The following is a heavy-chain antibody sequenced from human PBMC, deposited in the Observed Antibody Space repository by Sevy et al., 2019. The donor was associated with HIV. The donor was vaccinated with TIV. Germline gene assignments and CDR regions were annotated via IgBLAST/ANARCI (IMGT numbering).Heavy chain of an antibody. V-gene: IGHV3-21*01. D-gene: IGHD3-10*01. CDR3: ARDYYGSGTYYRIFGY. CDR2: ISSSRSYI. CDR1: GFSFSSYD. J-gene: IGHJ4*02. Sequence: GGSLRLSCAGSGFSFSSYDMNWVRQAPGKGLEWVSSISSSRSYISNADSVKGRFTISRDNAKNSLYLQMNSLRAEDTAVYYCARDYYGSGTYYRIFGYWGQGTLVTVSS.